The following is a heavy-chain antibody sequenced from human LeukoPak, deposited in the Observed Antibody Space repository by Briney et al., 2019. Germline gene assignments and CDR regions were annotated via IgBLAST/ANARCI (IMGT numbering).Heavy chain of an antibody. V-gene: IGHV3-66*01. Sequence: GGSLRLSCAAPGFTLSSNYVGWVRQAPGKGLEWVSHIYSGGSTYHADSVKGRFTISRDTSENMVFLQMNSLRAEDTAVYYCAKGGGFGKYYFDYWGQGTLVTVSS. D-gene: IGHD3-16*01. CDR1: GFTLSSNY. CDR2: IYSGGST. CDR3: AKGGGFGKYYFDY. J-gene: IGHJ4*02.